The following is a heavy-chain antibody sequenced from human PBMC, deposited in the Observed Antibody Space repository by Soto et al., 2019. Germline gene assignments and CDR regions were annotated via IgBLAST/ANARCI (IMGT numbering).Heavy chain of an antibody. V-gene: IGHV3-30*18. Sequence: ESGGGVVQPGESLRLSCAASGFSFSTYGMHWVRQAPGKGLEWVAVISYDGSNQYYEDSVKGRFTISRDNSKNTLYLQMNNLRPEDTARYYCAKGALGVTWGAFDFWGQGTLVPVSS. J-gene: IGHJ3*01. CDR2: ISYDGSNQ. CDR3: AKGALGVTWGAFDF. CDR1: GFSFSTYG. D-gene: IGHD3-10*01.